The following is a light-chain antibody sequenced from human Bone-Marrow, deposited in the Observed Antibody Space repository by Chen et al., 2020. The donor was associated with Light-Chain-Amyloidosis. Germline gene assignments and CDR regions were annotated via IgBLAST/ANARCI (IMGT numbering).Light chain of an antibody. CDR1: DLPTKY. CDR3: QSADSSGTYEVI. CDR2: RDT. J-gene: IGLJ2*01. V-gene: IGLV3-25*02. Sequence: SYELTQPPSVSVSPGQTARHTCSGDDLPTKYAYWYQQKPGQAPVLVIHRDTERPSGISERFSGSSSGTTDTLTISGVQAEDEADYHWQSADSSGTYEVIFGGGTKLTGL.